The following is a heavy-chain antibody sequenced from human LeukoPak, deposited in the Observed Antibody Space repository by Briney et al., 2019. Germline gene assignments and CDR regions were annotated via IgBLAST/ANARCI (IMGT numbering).Heavy chain of an antibody. CDR2: IYYSGST. D-gene: IGHD6-13*01. Sequence: PSETLSLTCTVSGDSISSSSYFWGWIRQSPGKGLEWIGSIYYSGSTYCNPSLKSRVTISVDTSKNQFSLKLSSVTAADTAVYYCARRRIAAEAFDIWGQGTLVTVSS. J-gene: IGHJ3*02. CDR3: ARRRIAAEAFDI. V-gene: IGHV4-39*01. CDR1: GDSISSSSYF.